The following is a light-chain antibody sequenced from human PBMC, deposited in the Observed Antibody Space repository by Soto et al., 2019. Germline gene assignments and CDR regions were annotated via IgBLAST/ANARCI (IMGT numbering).Light chain of an antibody. CDR1: QGIRND. CDR3: LQDYNYPWT. V-gene: IGKV1-6*01. Sequence: AIQMTQSPSSLSASVGDRVTITCRASQGIRNDLSWYQQKPGTAPKLLIYAASTLQTGVPSRFSGSRSGTDFTLTITSPQPEDFATYYCLQDYNYPWTFGQGTKLEI. CDR2: AAS. J-gene: IGKJ1*01.